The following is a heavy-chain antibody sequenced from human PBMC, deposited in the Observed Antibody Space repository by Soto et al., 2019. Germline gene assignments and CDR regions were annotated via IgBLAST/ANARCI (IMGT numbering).Heavy chain of an antibody. CDR2: ISGIGGST. J-gene: IGHJ4*02. D-gene: IGHD3-10*01. CDR1: GFTFSSYA. CDR3: AKVSKYYYGSGTPTHFDY. V-gene: IGHV3-23*01. Sequence: PGGSLRLSCAASGFTFSSYAMSWVRQAPGKGLEWVSAISGIGGSTYYADSVKGRFTISRENSKITLYLQMNSLRAEDTAVYYCAKVSKYYYGSGTPTHFDYWGQGTLVTVSS.